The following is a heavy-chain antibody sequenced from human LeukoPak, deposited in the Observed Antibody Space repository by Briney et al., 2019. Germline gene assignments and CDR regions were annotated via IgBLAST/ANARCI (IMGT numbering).Heavy chain of an antibody. Sequence: GGSLRLSCAASGFTFSSYGMHWVRQAPGKGLEWVAVISYDGSNKYYADSVKGRFTISRDDSKNTLYLQMNSLRAEDTAVYYCARGDTAMATDYWGQGTLVTVSS. CDR2: ISYDGSNK. CDR1: GFTFSSYG. J-gene: IGHJ4*02. V-gene: IGHV3-30*03. D-gene: IGHD5-18*01. CDR3: ARGDTAMATDY.